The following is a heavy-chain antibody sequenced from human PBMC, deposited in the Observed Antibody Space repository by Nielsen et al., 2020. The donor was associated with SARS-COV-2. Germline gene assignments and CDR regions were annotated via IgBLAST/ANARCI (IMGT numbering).Heavy chain of an antibody. CDR3: AHYPTFGTLIESGVGE. V-gene: IGHV2-5*01. D-gene: IGHD3-16*01. Sequence: SGPTLVKPTQTLTLTCTFSGFSLGTRGVAVGWIRQPPGGALEFLGNIYWNDEKRYRPSLKNRVAITKDTARNQVVLTMTYMDPADSGTYFCAHYPTFGTLIESGVGEWGQGTLVTVSS. J-gene: IGHJ1*01. CDR1: GFSLGTRGVA. CDR2: IYWNDEK.